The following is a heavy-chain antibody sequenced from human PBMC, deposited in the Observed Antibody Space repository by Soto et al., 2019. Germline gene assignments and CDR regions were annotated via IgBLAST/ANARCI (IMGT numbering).Heavy chain of an antibody. CDR2: VSGSGRST. CDR3: ARDLGDQYDFWSDYPAAVDF. V-gene: IGHV3-23*01. D-gene: IGHD3-3*01. J-gene: IGHJ4*02. Sequence: EVQLLESGGGLVQPGGSLRLSCAASGFTFSSYAMDWVRQSSGKGLEWVSYVSGSGRSTYYADPVKGRFTISRDNSKSMVFLQMSSLRAEDTAVYYCARDLGDQYDFWSDYPAAVDFWGQGTQVTVSS. CDR1: GFTFSSYA.